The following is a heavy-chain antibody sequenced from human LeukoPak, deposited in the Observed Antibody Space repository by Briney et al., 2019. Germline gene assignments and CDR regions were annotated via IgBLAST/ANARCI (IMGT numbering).Heavy chain of an antibody. V-gene: IGHV1-8*01. J-gene: IGHJ6*02. D-gene: IGHD3-3*01. Sequence: ASVKGSCKASVYTFTSYDINWVGQATGQGLEWMGWMNPNSGNAGYAQKFQGRVTMTRNTSISTAYMELSSLRSEGTAVYYCARLALKPHYDFWSGYWDDYYGMDVWGQGTTVTVSS. CDR1: VYTFTSYD. CDR2: MNPNSGNA. CDR3: ARLALKPHYDFWSGYWDDYYGMDV.